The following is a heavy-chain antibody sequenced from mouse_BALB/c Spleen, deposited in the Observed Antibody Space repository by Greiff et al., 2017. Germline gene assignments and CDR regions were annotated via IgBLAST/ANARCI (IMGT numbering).Heavy chain of an antibody. D-gene: IGHD1-1*01. CDR3: ARVTTDAMDD. CDR1: GFNIKDTY. V-gene: IGHV14-3*02. J-gene: IGHJ4*01. CDR2: IDPANGNT. Sequence: VQLQQSGAELVKPGASVKLSCTASGFNIKDTYMHWVKQRPEQGLEWIGRIDPANGNTKYDPKFQGKATITADTSSNTDYLQLSSLTSEDTAVYYCARVTTDAMDDWGQGTSVTVSS.